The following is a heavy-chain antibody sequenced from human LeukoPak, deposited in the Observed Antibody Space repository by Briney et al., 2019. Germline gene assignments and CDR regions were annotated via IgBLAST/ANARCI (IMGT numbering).Heavy chain of an antibody. CDR3: ARARVAVAGYYFDY. CDR1: GGSISSYY. D-gene: IGHD6-19*01. CDR2: IYYSGST. Sequence: PSETLSLTCTVSGGSISSYYWSWIRQPPGKGLEWIGYIYYSGSTNYNPSLKSRVTISVDTSKHQFSLKLSSVTAADTAVYYCARARVAVAGYYFDYWGQGTLVTVSS. J-gene: IGHJ4*02. V-gene: IGHV4-59*01.